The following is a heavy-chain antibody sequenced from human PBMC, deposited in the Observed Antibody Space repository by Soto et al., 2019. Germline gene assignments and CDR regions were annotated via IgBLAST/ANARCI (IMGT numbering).Heavy chain of an antibody. CDR1: GDSITRRDYY. V-gene: IGHV4-31*03. CDR3: SRAIGGNNRNPKWFDS. J-gene: IGHJ5*01. Sequence: SETLSLTCTVSGDSITRRDYYWTWIRQYPGKGMEWIGNIHHSGAAHYNPSLKSRLTISVDTSRNQFSLKLTSVTAADTSVYYCSRAIGGNNRNPKWFDSWGQGTKVTVS. CDR2: IHHSGAA. D-gene: IGHD1-20*01.